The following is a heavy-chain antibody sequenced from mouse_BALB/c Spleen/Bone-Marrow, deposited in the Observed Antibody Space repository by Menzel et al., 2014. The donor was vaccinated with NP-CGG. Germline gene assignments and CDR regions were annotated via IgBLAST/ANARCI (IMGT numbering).Heavy chain of an antibody. V-gene: IGHV1-7*01. CDR3: ARRYGSLWYFDV. CDR1: GYTFTDYW. CDR2: INPSSGYT. Sequence: QVQLKESGAELAKPGASVKMSCKASGYTFTDYWMHWVKRRPGQGLEWIGYINPSSGYTEYNQKFKDKATLTADKSSSTAYMQLNILTSEDSAVYYCARRYGSLWYFDVWGAGITVTVSS. D-gene: IGHD1-1*01. J-gene: IGHJ1*01.